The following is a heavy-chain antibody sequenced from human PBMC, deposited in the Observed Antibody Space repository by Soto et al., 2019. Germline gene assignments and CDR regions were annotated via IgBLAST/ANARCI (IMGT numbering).Heavy chain of an antibody. CDR3: PRAPRVPTGHWFDP. CDR1: GGTFSSYA. J-gene: IGHJ5*02. D-gene: IGHD4-17*01. CDR2: IIPICGPA. V-gene: IGHV1-69*13. Sequence: SGKVACKASGGTFSSYAVGWVRQAPGQGLEWMGGIIPICGPALHAQKFQDRVTITSNESPSPPYTVLSRLRSDDTAVYSCPRAPRVPTGHWFDPWCEGPLVPV.